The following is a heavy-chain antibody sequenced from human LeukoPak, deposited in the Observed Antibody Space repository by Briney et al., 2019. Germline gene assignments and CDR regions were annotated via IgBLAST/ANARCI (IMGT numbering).Heavy chain of an antibody. Sequence: PSETLSLTFSVSGRSISTSSYYSSWIRQTPGKGLEWIASIYYSGSSYYHSSLKSRVTIAVDTSKNQVSLKLTSVTAADTAMYYCTRETLRRATWFDPWGQGTLLTVSS. D-gene: IGHD5/OR15-5a*01. J-gene: IGHJ5*02. CDR1: GRSISTSSYY. V-gene: IGHV4-39*07. CDR2: IYYSGSS. CDR3: TRETLRRATWFDP.